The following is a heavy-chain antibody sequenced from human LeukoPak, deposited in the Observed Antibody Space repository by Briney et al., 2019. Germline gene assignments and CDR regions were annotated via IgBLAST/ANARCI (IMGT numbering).Heavy chain of an antibody. V-gene: IGHV1-69*01. CDR1: GGTFSSYA. CDR3: ASDRYCSSTSCRTHLFGYYYGMDV. CDR2: IIPIFGTA. D-gene: IGHD2-2*01. Sequence: SVKVSCKASGGTFSSYAISWVRQAPGQGLEWMGGIIPIFGTANYAQKFQGRVTITADESTSTAYMELSSLRSVDTAVYYCASDRYCSSTSCRTHLFGYYYGMDVWGQGTTVTVSS. J-gene: IGHJ6*02.